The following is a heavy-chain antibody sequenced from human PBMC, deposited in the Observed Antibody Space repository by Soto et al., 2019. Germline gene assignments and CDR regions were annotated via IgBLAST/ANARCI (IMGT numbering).Heavy chain of an antibody. Sequence: EVQLVESGGGLVQPGGSLRLSCAASGFTFSSYWMSWVRQAPGKGLEWVANIKQDGSEKYYVDSVKGRFTISRDNAKNSLYRQMTGLRAEDTAVYYCARDASDTAMAPSDAFDIWGQGTMVTVSS. CDR3: ARDASDTAMAPSDAFDI. J-gene: IGHJ3*02. CDR1: GFTFSSYW. CDR2: IKQDGSEK. V-gene: IGHV3-7*01. D-gene: IGHD5-18*01.